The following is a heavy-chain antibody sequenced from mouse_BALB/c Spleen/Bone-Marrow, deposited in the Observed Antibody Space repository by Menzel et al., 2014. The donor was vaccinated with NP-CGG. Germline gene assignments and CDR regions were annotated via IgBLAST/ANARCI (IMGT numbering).Heavy chain of an antibody. D-gene: IGHD1-2*01. CDR1: GFNIKDTY. V-gene: IGHV14-3*02. CDR2: IDPANGNT. Sequence: VQLKESGAELVKPGASVKLSCTASGFNIKDTYMHWVKQRPEQGLEWIGRIDPANGNTKYDPKFQGKATITADTSSNTAYLQLSSLTSEDTGVYYCARYYYGYYFDDWGQGTTLTVSS. CDR3: ARYYYGYYFDD. J-gene: IGHJ2*01.